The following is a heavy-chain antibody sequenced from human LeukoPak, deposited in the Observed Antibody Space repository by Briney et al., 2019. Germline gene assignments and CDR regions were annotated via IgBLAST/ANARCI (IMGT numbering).Heavy chain of an antibody. Sequence: GGSLRLSCAASGFTFSGYAMSWVRQAPGKGLEWVSSISSSSSYIYYADSVKGRFTISRDNAKNSLYLQMNSLRAEDTAVYYCARDSNWNDEYWGQGTLVTVSS. D-gene: IGHD1-1*01. CDR1: GFTFSGYA. V-gene: IGHV3-21*01. CDR2: ISSSSSYI. CDR3: ARDSNWNDEY. J-gene: IGHJ4*02.